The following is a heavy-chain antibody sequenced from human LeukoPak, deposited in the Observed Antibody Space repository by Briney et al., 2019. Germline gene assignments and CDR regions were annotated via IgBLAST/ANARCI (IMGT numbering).Heavy chain of an antibody. V-gene: IGHV3-30*04. CDR3: AKDGGSYCDY. J-gene: IGHJ4*02. CDR1: GFTFSSYA. Sequence: GGSLRLSCAASGFTFSSYAMHWVRQAPGKGLEWVAVISYDGSNKYYADSVKGRFTISRDNSKNTLYLQMNSLRAEDTAVYYCAKDGGSYCDYWGQGTLVTVSS. CDR2: ISYDGSNK. D-gene: IGHD1-26*01.